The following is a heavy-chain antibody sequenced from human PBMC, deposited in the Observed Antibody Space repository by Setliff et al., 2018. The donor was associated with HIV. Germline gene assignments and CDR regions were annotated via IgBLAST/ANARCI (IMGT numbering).Heavy chain of an antibody. J-gene: IGHJ3*02. CDR3: ARSKYSSGWYSDHDAFD. V-gene: IGHV4-38-2*01. D-gene: IGHD6-19*01. CDR1: GSYISNSYY. Sequence: SLTCDVSGSYISNSYYWGWVRQPPGKGLEWIGSIYHSGTTYYNPSLKSRVTISVATSKIQFSLKLTSVTAADTALYYCARSKYSSGWYSDHDAFDIGAKGQWSPSPQ. CDR2: IYHSGTT.